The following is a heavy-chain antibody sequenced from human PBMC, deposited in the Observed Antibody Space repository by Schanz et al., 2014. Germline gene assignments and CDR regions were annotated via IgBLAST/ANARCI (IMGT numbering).Heavy chain of an antibody. CDR3: ARDKGGYYPFEY. D-gene: IGHD3-3*01. V-gene: IGHV3-7*01. CDR1: GFTFSTYC. Sequence: EVQLVESGGGLVRPGGSLRLSCAASGFTFSTYCMSWVRQAPGKGLEWVANIKQDESERSYVDSVKGRFTISRDNAKNSLYLQMNSLRAEDTAVYYCARDKGGYYPFEYWGQGTLVTVSS. CDR2: IKQDESER. J-gene: IGHJ4*02.